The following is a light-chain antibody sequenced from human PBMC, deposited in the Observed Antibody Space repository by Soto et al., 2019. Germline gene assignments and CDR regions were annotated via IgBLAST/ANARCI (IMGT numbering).Light chain of an antibody. CDR1: SSDIASFNY. V-gene: IGLV2-14*01. CDR2: QVT. J-gene: IGLJ1*01. Sequence: QSALAQPASVSVSPGQSITLSCTGSSSDIASFNYVSWYQQYPAKAPKLLIYQVTSRSSGVSHRFSGSKFGDTASLSISGLQPEAEAEYYCNSYSSSTFYGFGTGTKLTV. CDR3: NSYSSSTFYG.